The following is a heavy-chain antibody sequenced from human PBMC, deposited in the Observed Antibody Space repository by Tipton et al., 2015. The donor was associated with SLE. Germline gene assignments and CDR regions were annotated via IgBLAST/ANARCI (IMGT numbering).Heavy chain of an antibody. D-gene: IGHD3-16*01. Sequence: TLSLTCTVSGGSISSYYWSWIRQPPGKGLEWIGYIYYSGSTNYNPSLKSRVTISVDTSKNQFSLKLSSVTAADTAVYYCARQGGHYYMDVWGKGTTVTVSS. V-gene: IGHV4-59*08. J-gene: IGHJ6*03. CDR2: IYYSGST. CDR1: GGSISSYY. CDR3: ARQGGHYYMDV.